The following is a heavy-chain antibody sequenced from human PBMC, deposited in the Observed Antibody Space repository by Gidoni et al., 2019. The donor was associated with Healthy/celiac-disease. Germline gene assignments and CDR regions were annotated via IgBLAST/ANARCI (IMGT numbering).Heavy chain of an antibody. V-gene: IGHV3-30*04. CDR3: ARDSGYCSSTSCENWFDP. CDR2: ISYDGSNR. CDR1: VFTFSSYA. J-gene: IGHJ5*02. D-gene: IGHD2-2*01. Sequence: QVQLVESGGGVVQPGRSLRLSCSASVFTFSSYAMHWVRQAPGKGLEWVAVISYDGSNRYYADSVKGRFTISRDNSKNTLYLQMNSLRAEDTAVYYCARDSGYCSSTSCENWFDPWGQGTLVTVSS.